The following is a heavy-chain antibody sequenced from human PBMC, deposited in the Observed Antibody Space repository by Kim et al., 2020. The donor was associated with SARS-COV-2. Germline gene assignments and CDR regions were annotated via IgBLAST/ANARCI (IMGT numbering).Heavy chain of an antibody. J-gene: IGHJ4*02. CDR1: GFTFSSYG. CDR3: ARDVTRYNSGPSWY. D-gene: IGHD6-19*01. CDR2: IWYDGSNK. V-gene: IGHV3-33*01. Sequence: GGSLRLSCAASGFTFSSYGMHWVRQAPGKGLEWVAVIWYDGSNKYYADSVKGRFTISRDNSKSTLDLQMNSLRAEDTAVYYCARDVTRYNSGPSWYWGQGTLVTVSS.